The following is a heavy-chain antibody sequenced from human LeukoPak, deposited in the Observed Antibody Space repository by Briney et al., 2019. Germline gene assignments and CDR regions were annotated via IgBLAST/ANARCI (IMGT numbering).Heavy chain of an antibody. CDR3: ARDVEPDAFDI. D-gene: IGHD1-26*01. J-gene: IGHJ3*02. Sequence: GGSLRLSCAASGFIFSNYEMNWVRQAPGKGLEWVSYISSSGSSIYYADSVKGRFTISRDNAKNSLYLQMNSLGAEDTAVYYCARDVEPDAFDIWGQGTMVTVSS. V-gene: IGHV3-48*03. CDR2: ISSSGSSI. CDR1: GFIFSNYE.